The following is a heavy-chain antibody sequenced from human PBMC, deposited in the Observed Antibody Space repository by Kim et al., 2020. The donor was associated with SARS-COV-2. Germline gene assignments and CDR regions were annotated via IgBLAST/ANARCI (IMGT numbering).Heavy chain of an antibody. CDR3: ARVGVVTAPGSYNWFDP. V-gene: IGHV3-74*01. CDR1: GFTFSSYW. CDR2: INSDGSST. J-gene: IGHJ5*02. D-gene: IGHD2-21*02. Sequence: GGSLRLSCAASGFTFSSYWMHWVRQAPGKGLVWVSRINSDGSSTGYAYSVKGRFTISRDNAKNTLYLQMNSLRAEDTAVYYCARVGVVTAPGSYNWFDPWGQGTLVTVSS.